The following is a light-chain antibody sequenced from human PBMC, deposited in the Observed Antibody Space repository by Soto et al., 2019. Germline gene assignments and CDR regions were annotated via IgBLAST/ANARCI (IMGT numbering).Light chain of an antibody. V-gene: IGKV1-39*01. CDR1: QSISNF. CDR3: QQSYNTPRT. J-gene: IGKJ1*01. CDR2: SSS. Sequence: DIQLTQSPSSLSASVGDRVTITCRASQSISNFLNWYQQRPGQAPKLLISSSSNVQSGVPSRFSGRGSGTDFTLTISGLQPEDAAFYFCQQSYNTPRTFGQGTKVEI.